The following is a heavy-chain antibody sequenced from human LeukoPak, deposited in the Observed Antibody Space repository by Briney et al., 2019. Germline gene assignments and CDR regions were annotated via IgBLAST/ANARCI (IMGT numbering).Heavy chain of an antibody. J-gene: IGHJ4*02. Sequence: ASVKVSCKASGYTFTSYYMHWVRQAPGQGPEWMGWINPDSGGSEYGQKFQGRVTFTSDTSSTTVYMEVRSLKSDDTAVYYCARDMTGGIWARATSFDHWGQGTLVTVSS. V-gene: IGHV1-2*02. CDR2: INPDSGGS. CDR3: ARDMTGGIWARATSFDH. CDR1: GYTFTSYY. D-gene: IGHD1-14*01.